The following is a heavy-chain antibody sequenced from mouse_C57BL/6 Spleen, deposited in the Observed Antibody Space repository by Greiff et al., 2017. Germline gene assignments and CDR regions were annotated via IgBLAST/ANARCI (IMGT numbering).Heavy chain of an antibody. CDR2: ISYDGSN. J-gene: IGHJ1*03. Sequence: EVQLVESGPGLVKPSQSLSLTCSVTGYSITSGYYWNWIRQFPGNKLEWMGYISYDGSNNYNPSLKNRISITRDTSKNQFFLKLNSVTTEDTATYYCARGVTTVVPSYWYFDVWGTGTTVTVSS. V-gene: IGHV3-6*01. CDR1: GYSITSGYY. D-gene: IGHD1-1*01. CDR3: ARGVTTVVPSYWYFDV.